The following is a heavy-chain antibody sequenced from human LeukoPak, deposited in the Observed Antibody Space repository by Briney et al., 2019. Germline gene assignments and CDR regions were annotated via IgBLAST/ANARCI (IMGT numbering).Heavy chain of an antibody. J-gene: IGHJ3*02. CDR3: ARLPREYSSSWYWAGAFDI. Sequence: PSETLSLTCTVSGGSISRSSYYWGWIRQPPGKGLEWIGSIYYSGSTYYNPSLKSRVTISVDTSKNQFSLKLSSVTAADTAVYYCARLPREYSSSWYWAGAFDIWGQGTMVTVSS. D-gene: IGHD6-13*01. V-gene: IGHV4-39*01. CDR2: IYYSGST. CDR1: GGSISRSSYY.